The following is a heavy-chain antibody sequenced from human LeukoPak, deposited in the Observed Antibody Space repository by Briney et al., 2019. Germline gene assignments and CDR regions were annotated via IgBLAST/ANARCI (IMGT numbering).Heavy chain of an antibody. CDR1: GFTFTSSA. CDR2: IVVGSGNT. J-gene: IGHJ3*02. Sequence: SVKVSCKASGFTFTSSAMQWVRQARGQRLEWIGWIVVGSGNTNYAQKFQERVTITRDMSTSTAYMELSSLRSEDTAVYYCAAYCSGGSCYPNAFDIWGQGTMVTVSS. V-gene: IGHV1-58*02. D-gene: IGHD2-15*01. CDR3: AAYCSGGSCYPNAFDI.